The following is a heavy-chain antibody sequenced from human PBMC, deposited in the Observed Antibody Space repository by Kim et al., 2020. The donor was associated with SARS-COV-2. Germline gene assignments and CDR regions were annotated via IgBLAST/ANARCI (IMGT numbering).Heavy chain of an antibody. CDR2: SNHSGST. D-gene: IGHD3-3*01. J-gene: IGHJ4*01. CDR1: GGSFSGNY. CDR3: SGAGWSSLYRPFFCYFD. Sequence: SETLSLTCTVYGGSFSGNYYCWIRQRPGKGQGRIGESNHSGSTNSNPTPKSRGTISIDTSKTKNSLNLSLVTAAAAAAAYCSGAGWSSLYRPFFCYFD. V-gene: IGHV4-34*01.